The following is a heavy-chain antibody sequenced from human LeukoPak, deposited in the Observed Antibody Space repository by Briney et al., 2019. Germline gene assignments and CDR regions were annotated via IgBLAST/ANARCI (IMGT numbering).Heavy chain of an antibody. J-gene: IGHJ4*02. CDR3: ARAWFGELYFDY. D-gene: IGHD3-10*01. CDR2: ISSRGTS. CDR1: GDSISSGHYY. V-gene: IGHV4-61*10. Sequence: PSETLSLTCIVSGDSISSGHYYWNWIRQSARKGLEWIGYISSRGTSTYNPSLKSPVTISKDTSKNQFSLRLNSVTAADTAVYYCARAWFGELYFDYWGQGALVTVSS.